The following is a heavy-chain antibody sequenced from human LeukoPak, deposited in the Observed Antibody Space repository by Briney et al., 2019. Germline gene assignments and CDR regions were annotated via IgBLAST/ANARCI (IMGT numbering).Heavy chain of an antibody. D-gene: IGHD3-22*01. V-gene: IGHV4-39*01. CDR1: GGSISSSSDY. CDR2: IYYSGST. CDR3: ARAIVVANDAFDI. J-gene: IGHJ3*02. Sequence: PSETLSLTCTVSGGSISSSSDYWGWIRQPRGEGLEWIGSIYYSGSTYYNPSLKSRVTISVDTSKNQFSLKLSSVTAADTAVYYCARAIVVANDAFDIWGQGTMVTVSS.